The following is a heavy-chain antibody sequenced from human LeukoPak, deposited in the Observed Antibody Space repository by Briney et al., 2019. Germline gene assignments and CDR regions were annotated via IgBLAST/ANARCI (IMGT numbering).Heavy chain of an antibody. D-gene: IGHD4-23*01. CDR1: GYSFTSYW. Sequence: GESLKIPCKGSGYSFTSYWIGWVRQMPGKGLEWMGIIYPGDSDTRYSPSFQGQVTISADKSISTAYLQWSSLKASDTAMYYCARPAEDYGGNHGDAFDIWGQGTMVTVSS. CDR2: IYPGDSDT. J-gene: IGHJ3*02. V-gene: IGHV5-51*01. CDR3: ARPAEDYGGNHGDAFDI.